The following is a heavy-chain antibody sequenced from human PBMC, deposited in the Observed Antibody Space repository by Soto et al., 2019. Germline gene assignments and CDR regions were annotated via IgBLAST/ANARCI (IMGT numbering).Heavy chain of an antibody. CDR1: GYSFTTYG. CDR3: AREGPAPYYYYGMDV. V-gene: IGHV1-18*01. CDR2: ISGYNGNT. J-gene: IGHJ6*02. Sequence: QVQLVQSGGEVKKPGASVKVSCKTSGYSFTTYGISWVRQAPGQGLEWMGWISGYNGNTHYAQKFQGRVSMTTDTSMSTAYMELRSLRSDDTAVYYCAREGPAPYYYYGMDVWGQGTTVTVSS.